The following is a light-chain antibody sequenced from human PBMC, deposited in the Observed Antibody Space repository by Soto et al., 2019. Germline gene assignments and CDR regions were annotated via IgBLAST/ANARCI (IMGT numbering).Light chain of an antibody. CDR2: AAS. J-gene: IGKJ3*01. CDR1: QSISSY. Sequence: IVMTQSPSSLSSSAGDIFTITGGASQSISSYLNWYQQKPGKAPKLLIYAASNLQSEVPSRFSGSGSGTDFTLTISSLQPEDFATYFCQQSSMTPFTFGPGTKVDIK. CDR3: QQSSMTPFT. V-gene: IGKV1-39*01.